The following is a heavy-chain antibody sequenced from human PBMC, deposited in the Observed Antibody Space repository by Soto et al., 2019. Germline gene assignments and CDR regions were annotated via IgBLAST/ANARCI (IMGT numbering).Heavy chain of an antibody. CDR3: AREMTPRGMDV. J-gene: IGHJ6*02. V-gene: IGHV1-8*01. CDR1: GYTFTSYD. Sequence: QVQLLQSGAEVKKPGASVKVSCKASGYTFTSYDINWVRQATGQGLEWMGWMNPNSGNTGYAQKFQGRVTMTRNTSLTTADMELISLRSEATAVYYCAREMTPRGMDVWGQGTTVTVSS. CDR2: MNPNSGNT.